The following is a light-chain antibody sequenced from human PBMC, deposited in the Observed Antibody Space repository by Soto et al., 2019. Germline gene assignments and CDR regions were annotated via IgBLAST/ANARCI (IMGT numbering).Light chain of an antibody. Sequence: EIVMTQSPATLSVSPGERATLSCRASQSVSSNLAWYQQKPGQAPRLLIYGASTRATGIPASFSGSGSGTEFTLTISSLQSEDFAVYYCQQYNNWPPIPFGQGTRLEI. CDR2: GAS. CDR1: QSVSSN. CDR3: QQYNNWPPIP. J-gene: IGKJ5*01. V-gene: IGKV3-15*01.